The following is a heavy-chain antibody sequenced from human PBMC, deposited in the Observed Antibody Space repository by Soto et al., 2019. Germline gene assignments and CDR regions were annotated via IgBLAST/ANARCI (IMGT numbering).Heavy chain of an antibody. CDR3: ARVDRSSIVVFS. CDR1: GDSISSGDYY. V-gene: IGHV4-31*03. J-gene: IGHJ5*02. D-gene: IGHD3-16*02. CDR2: IYYSGTT. Sequence: PSETLSLTCTVSGDSISSGDYYWSWIRQHPGKGLEWIGYIYYSGTTYYNPTLKSRISISVDTSKNHFSLKLTSVTAADTAVYYCARVDRSSIVVFSWAQGTLLTVSS.